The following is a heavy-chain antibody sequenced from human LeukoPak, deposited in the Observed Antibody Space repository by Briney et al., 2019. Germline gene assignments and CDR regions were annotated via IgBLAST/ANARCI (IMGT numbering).Heavy chain of an antibody. D-gene: IGHD2-2*02. CDR2: IYHSGST. V-gene: IGHV4-38-2*02. Sequence: SETLSLTCTVSGYSISSGYYWGWSRQPPGQGVGWIGSIYHSGSTYYTPPLKTRVTISVDTSKNQFSLKLSSVTAADTAVYYCARDKRYCSSTSCYTLDYWGQGTLVTVSS. J-gene: IGHJ4*02. CDR1: GYSISSGYY. CDR3: ARDKRYCSSTSCYTLDY.